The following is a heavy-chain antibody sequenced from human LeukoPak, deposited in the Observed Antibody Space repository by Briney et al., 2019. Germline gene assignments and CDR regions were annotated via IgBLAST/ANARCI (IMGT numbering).Heavy chain of an antibody. CDR1: GFSFSSYW. Sequence: GGSLRLSCAASGFSFSSYWMSWVRQAPGKGLEWVANIKQDGSEKYYVDSVKGRFTISRDNAKNSLYLQMNSLRAEDTAVYYCARPVVPAAMPEWFDPWGQGTLVTVSS. CDR2: IKQDGSEK. D-gene: IGHD2-2*01. V-gene: IGHV3-7*01. J-gene: IGHJ5*02. CDR3: ARPVVPAAMPEWFDP.